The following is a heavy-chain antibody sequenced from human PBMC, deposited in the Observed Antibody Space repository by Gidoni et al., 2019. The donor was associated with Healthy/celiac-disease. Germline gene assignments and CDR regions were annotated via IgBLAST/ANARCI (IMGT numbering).Heavy chain of an antibody. D-gene: IGHD1-26*01. CDR3: ARFWGNIVGAINFDY. J-gene: IGHJ4*02. V-gene: IGHV1-18*04. CDR1: GYTFTSYG. Sequence: QVQLVQSGAEGQKPGAPVKVSCKASGYTFTSYGISWVRQAPGQGLEWMGWISAYNGNTNYAQKLQGRVTMTTDTSTSTAYMELRGLGSDDTAVYYCARFWGNIVGAINFDYWGQGTLVTVSS. CDR2: ISAYNGNT.